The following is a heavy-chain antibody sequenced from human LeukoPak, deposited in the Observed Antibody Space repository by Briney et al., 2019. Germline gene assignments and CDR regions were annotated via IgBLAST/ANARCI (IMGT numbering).Heavy chain of an antibody. CDR3: ARDRPPGFGFYYGSGSFDC. Sequence: PSETLSLTCTVSGGSISSSSYYWGWIRQPPGKGLEWIGSIYYSGSTYYNPSLKSRVTISVDTSKNQFSLKLSSVTAADTAVYYCARDRPPGFGFYYGSGSFDCWGQGTLVTVSS. V-gene: IGHV4-39*07. J-gene: IGHJ4*02. CDR1: GGSISSSSYY. D-gene: IGHD3-10*01. CDR2: IYYSGST.